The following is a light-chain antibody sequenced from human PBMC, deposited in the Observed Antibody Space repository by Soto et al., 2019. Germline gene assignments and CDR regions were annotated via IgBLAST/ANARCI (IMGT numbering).Light chain of an antibody. Sequence: QSVLTQPPSLSGAPGQRITISCTGTSSNLGAAFAVQWYQQLPGAAPKLLIYGNRNRPSGVPDRFSGSKSGSSASLAITGLQVEDEADYYCQAYDYTLSASVFGGGTKLTVL. V-gene: IGLV1-40*01. CDR3: QAYDYTLSASV. CDR2: GNR. J-gene: IGLJ3*02. CDR1: SSNLGAAFA.